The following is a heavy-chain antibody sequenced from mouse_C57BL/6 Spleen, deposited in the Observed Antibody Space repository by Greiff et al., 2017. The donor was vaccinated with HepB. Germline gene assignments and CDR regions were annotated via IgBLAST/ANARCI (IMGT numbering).Heavy chain of an antibody. D-gene: IGHD1-1*01. CDR3: ARRAYYGSSYGFDY. CDR1: GYAFSSSW. J-gene: IGHJ2*01. V-gene: IGHV1-82*01. Sequence: SGPELVKPGASVKISCKASGYAFSSSWMNWVKQRPGKGLEWIGRIYPGDGDTNYNGKFKGKATLTADKSSSTAYMQLSSLTSEDSAVYFCARRAYYGSSYGFDYWGQGTTLTVSS. CDR2: IYPGDGDT.